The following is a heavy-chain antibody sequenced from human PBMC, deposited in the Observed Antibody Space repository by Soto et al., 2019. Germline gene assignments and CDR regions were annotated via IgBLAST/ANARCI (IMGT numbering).Heavy chain of an antibody. D-gene: IGHD3-10*01. Sequence: ESLKISCKGSGYSFTSYWISWVRQMPGKGLEWMGRIDPSDSYTNYSPSFQGHVTISADKSISTAYLQWSSLKASDTAMYYCARHHVLIWFRELSGMDVWGQGTTVAVCS. CDR3: ARHHVLIWFRELSGMDV. CDR1: GYSFTSYW. J-gene: IGHJ6*02. CDR2: IDPSDSYT. V-gene: IGHV5-10-1*01.